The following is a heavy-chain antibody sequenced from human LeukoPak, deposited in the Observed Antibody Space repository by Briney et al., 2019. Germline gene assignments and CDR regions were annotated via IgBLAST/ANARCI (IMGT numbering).Heavy chain of an antibody. Sequence: GGSLRLSCAASGFTFGSYAMSWVRPTPGKSLGWVSLISNVGVTTYYADSVRGRSTISRDNSKDLLYLQMDSLRAEDTAVYYCVKLSSGSGSSFGFDSWGLGTLVTVSS. CDR3: VKLSSGSGSSFGFDS. CDR1: GFTFGSYA. J-gene: IGHJ4*02. CDR2: ISNVGVTT. D-gene: IGHD6-13*01. V-gene: IGHV3-23*01.